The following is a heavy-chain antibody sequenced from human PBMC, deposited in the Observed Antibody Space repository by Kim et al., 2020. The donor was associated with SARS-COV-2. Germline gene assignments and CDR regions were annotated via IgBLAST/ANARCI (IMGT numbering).Heavy chain of an antibody. V-gene: IGHV3-13*04. J-gene: IGHJ2*01. CDR1: GFTFSNYD. D-gene: IGHD2-15*01. CDR2: LSPRGST. CDR3: ARGGGFGGNPHSWYFDP. Sequence: GGSLRLSCAASGFTFSNYDMHWVRQAAGKGLEWVSTLSPRGSTWYPGSVKGRFTISRDDAKNSLYLQMNSLRDGDTAVYYCARGGGFGGNPHSWYFDPWG.